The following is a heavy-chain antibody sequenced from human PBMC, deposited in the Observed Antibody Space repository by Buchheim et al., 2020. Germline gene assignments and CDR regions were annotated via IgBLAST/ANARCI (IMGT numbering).Heavy chain of an antibody. Sequence: QVQLVESGGGMVQPGRSLRLSCAASGFIFSSYGMHWVRQAPGKGLEWVAVISYDGSNKYYVDSVKGRFTISRDNSKNTLSLQMNSLDDEDTAVYYCARDRALTTIYYYSGMDVWGRGTT. CDR3: ARDRALTTIYYYSGMDV. V-gene: IGHV3-30*03. D-gene: IGHD1-14*01. J-gene: IGHJ6*02. CDR1: GFIFSSYG. CDR2: ISYDGSNK.